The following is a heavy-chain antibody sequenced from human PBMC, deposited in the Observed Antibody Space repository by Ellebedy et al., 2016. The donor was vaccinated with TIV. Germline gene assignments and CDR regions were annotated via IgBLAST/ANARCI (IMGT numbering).Heavy chain of an antibody. V-gene: IGHV4-61*01. Sequence: MPSETLSLTCTVSGGPVTSGNYHWSWLRQSTGTALEWIGNIFYTGSTTYNPSLKSRITISVDTSKNQVSLSLSSVTAADTALYYCARGIANWRYAMDVWGQGTTVTVSS. CDR3: ARGIANWRYAMDV. J-gene: IGHJ6*02. D-gene: IGHD1-1*01. CDR1: GGPVTSGNYH. CDR2: IFYTGST.